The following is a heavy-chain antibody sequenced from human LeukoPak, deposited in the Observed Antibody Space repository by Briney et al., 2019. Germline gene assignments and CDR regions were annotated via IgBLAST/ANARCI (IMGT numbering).Heavy chain of an antibody. Sequence: KPSETLSLTCTVSGDSVSSSSFYWGWIRQSPGKGLEWIGSIHYSGSTNYNPSLKSRVTISVDSSRNQFSLKLSSVTAADTAVYYCARTNIAGRKYYFDYWGQGTLVTVSS. D-gene: IGHD6-6*01. CDR1: GDSVSSSSFY. CDR2: IHYSGST. V-gene: IGHV4-39*07. J-gene: IGHJ4*02. CDR3: ARTNIAGRKYYFDY.